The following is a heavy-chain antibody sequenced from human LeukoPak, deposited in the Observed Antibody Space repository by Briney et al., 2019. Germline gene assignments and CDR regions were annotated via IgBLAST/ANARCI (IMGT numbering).Heavy chain of an antibody. D-gene: IGHD6-13*01. CDR1: GGSISSNS. CDR2: IHYDGNT. V-gene: IGHV4-39*01. CDR3: ASPYSSSWETDY. Sequence: PSETLSLTCTVSGGSISSNSWTWIRQPPGKGLEWIGSIHYDGNTYYKPSLKSRVTISVGTSKIQFSLRLSSATAADTAVYYCASPYSSSWETDYWGQGTLVTVSS. J-gene: IGHJ4*02.